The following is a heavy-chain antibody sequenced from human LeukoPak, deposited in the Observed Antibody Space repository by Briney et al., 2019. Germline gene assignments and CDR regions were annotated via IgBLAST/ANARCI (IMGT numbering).Heavy chain of an antibody. CDR2: ISYDGSNK. CDR3: AKDIHYFGSSGVIDY. D-gene: IGHD3-22*01. Sequence: GGSLRLSCAASGFTFSSYGMHWVRQAPGKGLEWVAVISYDGSNKYYADSVKGRFTISRDNSKNTLYLQMNSLRAEDTAVYYCAKDIHYFGSSGVIDYWGQGTLVTVSS. CDR1: GFTFSSYG. V-gene: IGHV3-30*18. J-gene: IGHJ4*02.